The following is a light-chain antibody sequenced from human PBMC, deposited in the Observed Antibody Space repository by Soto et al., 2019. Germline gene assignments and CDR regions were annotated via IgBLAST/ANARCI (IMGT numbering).Light chain of an antibody. V-gene: IGLV2-14*01. CDR1: SSDIGAYDY. J-gene: IGLJ2*01. CDR2: EVN. Sequence: QSALTQPASLSGSPGQSITISCTGTSSDIGAYDYVSWFQQHPGKAPKLMISEVNNRPSGVSNRFSGSKSGNTAYLTISGLQVEDEAEYYCSSYTSSSTLEVVFGGGTKLTVL. CDR3: SSYTSSSTLEVV.